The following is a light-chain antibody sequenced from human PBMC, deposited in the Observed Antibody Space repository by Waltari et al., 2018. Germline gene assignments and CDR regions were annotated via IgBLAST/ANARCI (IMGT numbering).Light chain of an antibody. CDR1: QSVSSNY. CDR2: GSS. CDR3: QQYGRSWNT. J-gene: IGKJ2*01. V-gene: IGKV3-20*01. Sequence: EIVLTQSPGTLSLSPGERATHSCRASQSVSSNYLAWYQQRPGQAPRLLIHGSSSMATGIPDRFIGSGSGTDFTLTISRLEPEDFAVYYCQQYGRSWNTFGQGTKLEIK.